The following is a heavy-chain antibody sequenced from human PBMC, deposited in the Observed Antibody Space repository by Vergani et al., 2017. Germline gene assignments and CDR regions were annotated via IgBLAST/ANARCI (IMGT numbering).Heavy chain of an antibody. CDR2: INAGNGNS. CDR3: ARGRGLLWFGELSDDY. J-gene: IGHJ4*02. Sequence: QVQLVQSGAEVKKPGASVKVSCKASGYTFTSYAMHWVRQAPGQRLEWMGWINAGNGNSKYSQKFQGRVTITRDTSASKAYMELSSLRSEDTAVYYCARGRGLLWFGELSDDYWGQGTLVTVSS. CDR1: GYTFTSYA. D-gene: IGHD3-10*01. V-gene: IGHV1-3*01.